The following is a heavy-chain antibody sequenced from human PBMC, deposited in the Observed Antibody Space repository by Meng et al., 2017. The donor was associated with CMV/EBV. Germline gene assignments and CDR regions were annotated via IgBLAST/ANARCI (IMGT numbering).Heavy chain of an antibody. V-gene: IGHV4-59*01. CDR3: ARFITFGGVIVIDY. D-gene: IGHD3-16*02. J-gene: IGHJ4*02. Sequence: SETLSLTCTVSGGSISSYYWSWIRQPPGKGLEWIGYIYYSGSTNYNPTLKSRVTISGDTPKNQFSLKLSSVTAADTAVYYCARFITFGGVIVIDYWGQGTLVTVSS. CDR2: IYYSGST. CDR1: GGSISSYY.